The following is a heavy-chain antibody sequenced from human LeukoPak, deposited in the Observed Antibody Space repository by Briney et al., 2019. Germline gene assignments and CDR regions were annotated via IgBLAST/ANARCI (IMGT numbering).Heavy chain of an antibody. V-gene: IGHV4-59*01. Sequence: PSETLSLTCTVSGGSIRSYYWSWIRQPPGKGLEWIGYIYYSGSTDYNPSLRSRVTISVDTSKNQFSLRLNSVTAADTAVYYYARNEYTRISYPFDYWGQGALVTVSS. J-gene: IGHJ4*02. CDR1: GGSIRSYY. CDR3: ARNEYTRISYPFDY. CDR2: IYYSGST. D-gene: IGHD1-1*01.